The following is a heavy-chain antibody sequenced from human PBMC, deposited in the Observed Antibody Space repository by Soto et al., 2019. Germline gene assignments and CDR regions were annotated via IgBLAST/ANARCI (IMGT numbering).Heavy chain of an antibody. D-gene: IGHD3-10*01. Sequence: GGSLRLSCAASGFTFSSYAMSWVRQAPGKGLEWVSAISGSGGSTYYADSVRGRFTISRDNSKNTLYLQMNSLRAEDTAVYYCAKHMVRGVITKYYFDYWGQGTLVTVSS. CDR1: GFTFSSYA. CDR3: AKHMVRGVITKYYFDY. V-gene: IGHV3-23*01. J-gene: IGHJ4*02. CDR2: ISGSGGST.